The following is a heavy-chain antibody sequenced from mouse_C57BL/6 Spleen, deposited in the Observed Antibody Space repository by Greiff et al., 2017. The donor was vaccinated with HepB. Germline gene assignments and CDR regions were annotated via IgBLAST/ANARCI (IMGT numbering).Heavy chain of an antibody. CDR3: GRNYDMDY. J-gene: IGHJ4*01. V-gene: IGHV10-1*01. CDR1: GFSFNTYA. Sequence: GGGLVQPKGSLKLSCAASGFSFNTYAMHWVRQAPGKGVEWVARIRSKSNNYATYYADSVKDRFTISRDDSESMLYLQMNNLKTEDAAMYYCGRNYDMDYWGQGTSVTVSS. CDR2: IRSKSNNYAT.